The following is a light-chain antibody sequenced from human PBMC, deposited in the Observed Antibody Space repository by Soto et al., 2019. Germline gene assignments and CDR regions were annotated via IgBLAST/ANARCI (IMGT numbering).Light chain of an antibody. J-gene: IGKJ5*01. Sequence: DIQMTQSPSSLSASVGDRVTITCRASQNINNFLNWYQQKPGQAPRLLIHGASSVQSGVPLRSSGSGSGTDFTLSISSLHPEDFATYYCQQSYSALITFGQGTRLEIK. CDR1: QNINNF. CDR2: GAS. V-gene: IGKV1-39*01. CDR3: QQSYSALIT.